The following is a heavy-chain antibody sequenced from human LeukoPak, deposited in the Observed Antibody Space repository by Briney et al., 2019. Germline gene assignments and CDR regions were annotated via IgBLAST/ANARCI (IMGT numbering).Heavy chain of an antibody. CDR2: ISSSSSYI. Sequence: GGSLRLSCAASGFTFSSYSMNWVRQAPGKGLEWVSSISSSSSYIYYAGSVKGRFTISRDNAKNSLYLQMSSLRAEDTAVYYCAGGAGVLGRFDYWGQGTLVTFSS. CDR1: GFTFSSYS. CDR3: AGGAGVLGRFDY. D-gene: IGHD3-3*01. V-gene: IGHV3-21*04. J-gene: IGHJ4*02.